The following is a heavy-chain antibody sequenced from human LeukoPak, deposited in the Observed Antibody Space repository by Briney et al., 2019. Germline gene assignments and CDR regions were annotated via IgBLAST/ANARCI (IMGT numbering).Heavy chain of an antibody. CDR3: ARDLYGDYFFDY. J-gene: IGHJ4*02. CDR2: IQQNGSEK. CDR1: GFTFSSYW. D-gene: IGHD4-17*01. Sequence: PGGSLRLPCAASGFTFSSYWMTWVRQAPGKGLEWVANIQQNGSEKYYVDSVKGRSTISRDNAKNSLYLQVNSLRAEDTAVYYCARDLYGDYFFDYWGQGTLVTVSS. V-gene: IGHV3-7*01.